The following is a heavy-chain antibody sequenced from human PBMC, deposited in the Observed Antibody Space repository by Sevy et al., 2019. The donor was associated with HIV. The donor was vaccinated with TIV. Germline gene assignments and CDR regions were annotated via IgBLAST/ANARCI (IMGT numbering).Heavy chain of an antibody. Sequence: GGSLRLSCAASGFTFSSYAMHWVRQAPGKGLEWVAVISYDGSNKYYADSVKGRFTISRDNSKNTLYLQMNSLRAEDTAVYYCARDPPHGVTTNYYYGMDVWGQGTTVTVSS. D-gene: IGHD3-22*01. V-gene: IGHV3-30*04. J-gene: IGHJ6*02. CDR1: GFTFSSYA. CDR3: ARDPPHGVTTNYYYGMDV. CDR2: ISYDGSNK.